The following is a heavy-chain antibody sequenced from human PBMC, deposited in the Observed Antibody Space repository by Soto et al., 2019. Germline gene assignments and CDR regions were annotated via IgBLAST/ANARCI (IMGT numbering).Heavy chain of an antibody. D-gene: IGHD3-22*01. CDR3: ARQIHYSDTGPNFQYYQDS. J-gene: IGHJ5*02. Sequence: PGEPLKISCKGSGYSVAGYWITWVRQKPGKGLEWMGRIDPSDSQTYYSPSFRGHVTISVTKSITTVFLQWSSLRASDTAMYYWARQIHYSDTGPNFQYYQDSWGQGTSVTVSS. CDR1: GYSVAGYW. V-gene: IGHV5-10-1*01. CDR2: IDPSDSQT.